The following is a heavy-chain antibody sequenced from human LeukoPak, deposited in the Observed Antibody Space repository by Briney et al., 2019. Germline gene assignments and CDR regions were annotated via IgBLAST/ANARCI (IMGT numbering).Heavy chain of an antibody. CDR3: ARDPTPYSSTYAFDI. D-gene: IGHD6-13*01. V-gene: IGHV4-30-4*07. Sequence: SETLSLTCAVSGGSISSGGYSWSWIRQPPGTGLEWIGYIYYSGSTYYNPSLKSRVTISVGTSKNQFSLKLSSVTAADTAVYYCARDPTPYSSTYAFDIWGQGTMVTVSS. J-gene: IGHJ3*02. CDR2: IYYSGST. CDR1: GGSISSGGYS.